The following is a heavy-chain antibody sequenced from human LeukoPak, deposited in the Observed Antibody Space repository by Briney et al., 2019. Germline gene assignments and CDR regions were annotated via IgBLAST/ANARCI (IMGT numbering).Heavy chain of an antibody. D-gene: IGHD3-10*01. CDR1: GFTFSSFS. CDR2: ISSSSTYI. J-gene: IGHJ4*02. V-gene: IGHV3-21*01. CDR3: ARENSGSSTAADY. Sequence: GGSLRLSCAASGFTFSSFSMNWVRQAPGKGLEWVSSISSSSTYIYYADSVKGRFTISRDNAKNSLYLQMNSLRAEDTAVYSCARENSGSSTAADYWGLGTLVTVSS.